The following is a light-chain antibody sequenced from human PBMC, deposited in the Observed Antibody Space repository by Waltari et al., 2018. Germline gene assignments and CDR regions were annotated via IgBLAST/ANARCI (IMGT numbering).Light chain of an antibody. CDR2: NTH. Sequence: QSVLPPPPSASGNPGQRVSISCSGSTSTIGSNAVNWYQHLPGAAPRLLIYNTHQRPSGGPGRFSGSESGTSASLAISGLQCEDECDYYCAAWDDNLNGPVFGGGTKLTVL. V-gene: IGLV1-44*01. CDR1: TSTIGSNA. CDR3: AAWDDNLNGPV. J-gene: IGLJ2*01.